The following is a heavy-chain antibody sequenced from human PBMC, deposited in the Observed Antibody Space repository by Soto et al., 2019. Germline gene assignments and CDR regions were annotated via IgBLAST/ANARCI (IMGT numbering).Heavy chain of an antibody. Sequence: PGESLKISCKGSGYSFTSNWIGWVRQLPGKGLEWMGIIYPGDSDTRYSPSFQGQVTMSADKSISTAYLQWNSLKASDTAMYYCARDGLSSSSSFDYWGQGTLVTVSS. CDR2: IYPGDSDT. D-gene: IGHD6-6*01. J-gene: IGHJ4*02. CDR3: ARDGLSSSSSFDY. CDR1: GYSFTSNW. V-gene: IGHV5-51*01.